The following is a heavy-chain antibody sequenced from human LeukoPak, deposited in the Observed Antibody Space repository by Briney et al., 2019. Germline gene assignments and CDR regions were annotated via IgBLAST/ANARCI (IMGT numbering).Heavy chain of an antibody. V-gene: IGHV3-48*01. D-gene: IGHD1-26*01. CDR2: ISSSSSTI. Sequence: PGGSLRLSCAASGFTFSSYSMNCVRQAPGKGLEWISYISSSSSTIYYADSVKGRFTISRDSAKNSLYLRMNSLRGEDTAVYYCARERSGSSAFDYWGQGTLVTVSS. J-gene: IGHJ4*02. CDR3: ARERSGSSAFDY. CDR1: GFTFSSYS.